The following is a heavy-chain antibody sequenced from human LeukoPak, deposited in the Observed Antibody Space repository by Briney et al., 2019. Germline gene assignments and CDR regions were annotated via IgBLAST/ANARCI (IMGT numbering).Heavy chain of an antibody. J-gene: IGHJ4*02. Sequence: SETLSLTCAVYGGSFSGYYWSWIRQPPGKGLEWIGEINHSGSTNYNPSLKSRVTISVDTSKNQFSLKLSSVTATDTAVYYCARGSHDSSGYYYFDYWGQGTLVTVSS. CDR1: GGSFSGYY. V-gene: IGHV4-34*01. CDR3: ARGSHDSSGYYYFDY. D-gene: IGHD3-22*01. CDR2: INHSGST.